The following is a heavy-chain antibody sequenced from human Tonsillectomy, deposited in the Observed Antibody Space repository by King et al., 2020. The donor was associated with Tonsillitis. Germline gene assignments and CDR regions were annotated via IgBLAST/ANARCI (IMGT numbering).Heavy chain of an antibody. J-gene: IGHJ3*02. CDR2: VNDSGST. V-gene: IGHV4-34*01. CDR1: GGSFSDHY. D-gene: IGHD3-16*01. Sequence: VQLQQWGAGLLKPSETLSLTCAVYGGSFSDHYWSWIRQPPGKGLEWIGEVNDSGSTKYNPCLKSRVTISIDTSKNQFSLKLTSVTAADTAVYYCARGGDDAFDIWGQGTMVTVSS. CDR3: ARGGDDAFDI.